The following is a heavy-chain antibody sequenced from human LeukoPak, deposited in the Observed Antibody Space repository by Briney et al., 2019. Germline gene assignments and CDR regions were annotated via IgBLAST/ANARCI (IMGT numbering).Heavy chain of an antibody. V-gene: IGHV5-51*01. Sequence: PGESLKISCKGSGYSFTSYWIGWVRQMPGKGLEWMGIIYPGDSDTRYSPSFQGQVTISADKSISTAYLQWSSLKASDTAMYYCARSPTSYYDFWSGYSPPGFDYWGQGTLVTVSS. D-gene: IGHD3-3*01. CDR3: ARSPTSYYDFWSGYSPPGFDY. CDR2: IYPGDSDT. J-gene: IGHJ4*02. CDR1: GYSFTSYW.